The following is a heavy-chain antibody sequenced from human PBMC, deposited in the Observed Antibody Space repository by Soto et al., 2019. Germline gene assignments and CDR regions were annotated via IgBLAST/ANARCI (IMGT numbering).Heavy chain of an antibody. CDR1: GFAFSMDL. CDR2: IKPDGTEK. J-gene: IGHJ4*02. Sequence: PGESLXISCAASGFAFSMDLMGWVRQAPGEGLEWVAAIKPDGTEKRDVRSVEGRFAISRDNAKNSLDLEMHSLGAVDTAVYYCVRRCWGSLSDSWGQGTVVTVSS. CDR3: VRRCWGSLSDS. D-gene: IGHD3-16*01. V-gene: IGHV3-7*05.